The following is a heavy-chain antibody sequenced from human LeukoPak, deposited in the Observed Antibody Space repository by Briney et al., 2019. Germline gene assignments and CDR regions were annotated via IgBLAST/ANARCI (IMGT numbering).Heavy chain of an antibody. Sequence: SQTLSLTCAISGDSVSRNTPAWNWIRQSPSRGLEWLGRAYYRSKWYNGYAVSVRSRITINPDTAKNQFSLQLNSVTPEDTAVYYCARQQRGAFDYWGQGTLVTVSS. V-gene: IGHV6-1*01. CDR1: GDSVSRNTPA. J-gene: IGHJ4*02. CDR2: AYYRSKWYN. CDR3: ARQQRGAFDY. D-gene: IGHD6-13*01.